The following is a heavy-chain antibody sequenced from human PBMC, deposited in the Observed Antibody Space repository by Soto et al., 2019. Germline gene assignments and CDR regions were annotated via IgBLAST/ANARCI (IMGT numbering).Heavy chain of an antibody. V-gene: IGHV4-39*01. CDR1: GGSISSSSYY. CDR3: AIQHRRDYYYYYMDV. CDR2: TYYSGST. J-gene: IGHJ6*03. D-gene: IGHD3-10*01. Sequence: PSETLSLTCTVSGGSISSSSYYWGWIRQPPGKGLEWIGSTYYSGSTYYNPSLKSRVTISVDTSKNQFSLKLSSVTAADTAVYYCAIQHRRDYYYYYMDVWGKGTTVTVSS.